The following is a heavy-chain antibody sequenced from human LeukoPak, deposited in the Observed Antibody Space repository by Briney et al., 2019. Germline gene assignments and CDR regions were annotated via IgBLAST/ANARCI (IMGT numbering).Heavy chain of an antibody. Sequence: ASVKVSCKASGFIFTSFGIIWVRQAPGQGLEWMGWISANNGNTVYVQKFQGRVTMTTDTSSSTAYMDLTSLISDDTAVYYCARKPTGGASDIWGQGTMVTVSS. J-gene: IGHJ3*02. CDR2: ISANNGNT. V-gene: IGHV1-18*01. CDR1: GFIFTSFG. CDR3: ARKPTGGASDI. D-gene: IGHD1-14*01.